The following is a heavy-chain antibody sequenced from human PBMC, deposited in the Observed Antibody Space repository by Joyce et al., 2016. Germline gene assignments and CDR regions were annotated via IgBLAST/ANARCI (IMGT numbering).Heavy chain of an antibody. V-gene: IGHV1-69*01. J-gene: IGHJ4*02. D-gene: IGHD3-3*01. CDR2: IVPMAATT. CDR3: ARGRGDDFWSGYYGSIDY. CDR1: GDIFNAYG. Sequence: QVQLEQSGAEVKKPGSSVKVSCKTSGDIFNAYGINWVRQAPGQGVEWLGGIVPMAATTDYAQKFRGRLTISAHEPTSTVYMELSSLRSDDTGTYYCARGRGDDFWSGYYGSIDYWGQGTLVSVSS.